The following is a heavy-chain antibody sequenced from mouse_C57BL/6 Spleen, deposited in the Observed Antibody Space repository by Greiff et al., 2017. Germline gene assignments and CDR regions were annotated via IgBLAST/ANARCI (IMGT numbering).Heavy chain of an antibody. Sequence: QVQLKQSGAELVKPGASVKLSCKASGYTFTEYTIHWVKQRSGQGLEWIGWFYPGSGSIKYNEKFKDKATLTADKSSSTVYMELSRLTSEDSAVYFCARHEEKRDSSGYGAMDYWGQGTSVTVSS. CDR2: FYPGSGSI. D-gene: IGHD3-2*02. J-gene: IGHJ4*01. CDR1: GYTFTEYT. V-gene: IGHV1-62-2*01. CDR3: ARHEEKRDSSGYGAMDY.